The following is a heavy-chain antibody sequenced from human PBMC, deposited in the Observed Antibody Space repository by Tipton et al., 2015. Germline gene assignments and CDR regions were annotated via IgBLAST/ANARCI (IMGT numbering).Heavy chain of an antibody. CDR2: IIGSGGGT. J-gene: IGHJ4*02. D-gene: IGHD5-24*01. V-gene: IGHV3-23*01. CDR1: GFTFSSYA. CDR3: ATAPVEMSTILWSRGFDY. Sequence: SLRLSCAASGFTFSSYARTWVRQAPGKGLEWVSTIIGSGGGTYYPDSVKGRFAISRDNSKNTVYLQMNSLRAEDTAVYFCATAPVEMSTILWSRGFDYWGQGTLVTVSS.